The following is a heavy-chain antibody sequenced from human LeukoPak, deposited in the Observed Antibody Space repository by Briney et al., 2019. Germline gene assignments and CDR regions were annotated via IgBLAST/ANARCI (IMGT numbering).Heavy chain of an antibody. Sequence: ASVKVSCKASGYTFTGYYMHWVRQAPGQGLEWMGWINTNTGNPTYAQGFTGRFVFSLDTSVSTAYLQISSLKAEDTAVYYCARENYYGSGKGYYDYYMDVWGKGTTVTVSS. CDR2: INTNTGNP. CDR1: GYTFTGYY. D-gene: IGHD3-10*01. V-gene: IGHV7-4-1*02. J-gene: IGHJ6*03. CDR3: ARENYYGSGKGYYDYYMDV.